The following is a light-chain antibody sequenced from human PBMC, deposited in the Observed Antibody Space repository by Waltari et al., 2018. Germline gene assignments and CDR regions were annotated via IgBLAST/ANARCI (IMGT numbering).Light chain of an antibody. CDR3: CSYAGNYVWV. Sequence: QSALTQPAAVSGSPGQSVTISCTGASSDIGRYDIFAWYQQHPGNAPQLVISDVSKRPSGVSDRFSGSKSGDTASLTISGLQFEDEADYYCCSYAGNYVWVFGGGTRLTVL. J-gene: IGLJ3*02. CDR2: DVS. CDR1: SSDIGRYDI. V-gene: IGLV2-23*02.